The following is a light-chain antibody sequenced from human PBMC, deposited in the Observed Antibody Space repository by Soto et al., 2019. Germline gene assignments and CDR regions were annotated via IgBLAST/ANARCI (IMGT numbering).Light chain of an antibody. CDR3: QQYGSSPQK. CDR2: GAS. Sequence: IVLTHSPATLSVSPLSIATLSFSASQSVSSSYLAWYQQKPGQAPRLLIYGASSRATGIPDRFSGSGSGTGFTLTISRLEPEDFAVYYCQQYGSSPQKFGQGTKVDIK. CDR1: QSVSSSY. V-gene: IGKV3-20*01. J-gene: IGKJ1*01.